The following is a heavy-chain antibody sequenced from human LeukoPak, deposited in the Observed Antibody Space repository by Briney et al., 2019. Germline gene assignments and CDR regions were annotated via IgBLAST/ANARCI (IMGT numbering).Heavy chain of an antibody. V-gene: IGHV3-53*04. D-gene: IGHD6-13*01. J-gene: IGHJ5*02. Sequence: GGSLRLSCAASGFTVSSNYMSWVRQAPGKGLEWVSVIYSGGSTYYADSVKGRFTISRHNSKNTLYLQMNSLRAEDTAVYYCARGAIAAAGINWFDPWGQGTLVTVSS. CDR3: ARGAIAAAGINWFDP. CDR2: IYSGGST. CDR1: GFTVSSNY.